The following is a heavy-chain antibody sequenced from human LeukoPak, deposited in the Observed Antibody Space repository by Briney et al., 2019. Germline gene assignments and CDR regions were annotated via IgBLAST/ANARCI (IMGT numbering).Heavy chain of an antibody. CDR2: IYTRGST. CDR3: ARHEGSLYSPYDY. Sequence: SETLSLTCTVSGVSISSPYWSWLRQPPGKGLEWIGYIYTRGSTNYNPSLKSRVTISVDTSKNQFSLKLSSVTAADTAVYYCARHEGSLYSPYDYWGQGTLVTVSS. J-gene: IGHJ4*02. CDR1: GVSISSPY. V-gene: IGHV4-4*09. D-gene: IGHD2-21*01.